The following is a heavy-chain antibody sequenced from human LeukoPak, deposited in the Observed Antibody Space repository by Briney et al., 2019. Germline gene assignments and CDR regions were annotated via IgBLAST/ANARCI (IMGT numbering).Heavy chain of an antibody. CDR3: AREYGPAAMFDY. Sequence: XETLSLTCTVSGGSVSSGSYYWGWIRQPPGKGLEWIGYIYYSGSTNYNPSLKSRVTISVDTSKNHFSLKLSSVTAADTAVYYCAREYGPAAMFDYWGQGTLVTVSS. CDR1: GGSVSSGSYY. CDR2: IYYSGST. J-gene: IGHJ4*02. V-gene: IGHV4-61*01. D-gene: IGHD2-2*01.